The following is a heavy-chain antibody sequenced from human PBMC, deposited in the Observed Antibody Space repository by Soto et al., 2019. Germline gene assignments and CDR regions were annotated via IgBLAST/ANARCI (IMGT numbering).Heavy chain of an antibody. J-gene: IGHJ4*02. CDR3: GSYDYVIFPY. V-gene: IGHV1-2*02. Sequence: QVQLVQSGTEVKKPGASVKVSCQASGYSISAYYIHWVRQAPGQGLEWMGWIDPKNGGTVSAQKFQGRLTMTRDTSIITVYIDLSGLTSYDTDLYYCGSYDYVIFPYWGQGSLVTVSS. D-gene: IGHD3-10*02. CDR2: IDPKNGGT. CDR1: GYSISAYY.